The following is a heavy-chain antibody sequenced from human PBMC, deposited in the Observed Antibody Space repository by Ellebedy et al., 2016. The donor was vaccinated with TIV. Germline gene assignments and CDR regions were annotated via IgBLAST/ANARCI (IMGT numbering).Heavy chain of an antibody. J-gene: IGHJ6*02. Sequence: PGGSLRLSCAASGFTFMSYSMNWVRQAPGKGLEWVSSISGSSHYMYYADSVKGRFTVSRDNAKTSLYLQMNSLRVEDTAVYFCARGSHALEVWGQGTTVSVSS. V-gene: IGHV3-21*01. CDR2: ISGSSHYM. CDR3: ARGSHALEV. D-gene: IGHD1-26*01. CDR1: GFTFMSYS.